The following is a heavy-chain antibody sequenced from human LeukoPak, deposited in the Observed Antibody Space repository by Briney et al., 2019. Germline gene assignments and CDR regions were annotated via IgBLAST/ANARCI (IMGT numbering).Heavy chain of an antibody. J-gene: IGHJ4*02. V-gene: IGHV3-48*03. Sequence: GGSLRLSCAASGFSFRTYEMNWVRQAPGKGLEWISYISSSGNSVLYADSVKGRFTISRDNVKDSLYLQMNSLRAEDTAIYYCAKDRGSLEPFDFWGQGTLVTVSS. D-gene: IGHD1-1*01. CDR3: AKDRGSLEPFDF. CDR1: GFSFRTYE. CDR2: ISSSGNSV.